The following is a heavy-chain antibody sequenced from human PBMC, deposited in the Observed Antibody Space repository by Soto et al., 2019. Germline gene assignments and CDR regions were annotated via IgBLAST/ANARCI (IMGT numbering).Heavy chain of an antibody. Sequence: PGGSLRLSCAASGFSFSRYLMTWVRQTPGQGLEWVSSISGRGDATYYADSVKGRFTISRDNSKNTLFLQMNSLGADDTAVYYYAKDPILTTPPSFDPWGQGTLVTVSS. CDR1: GFSFSRYL. V-gene: IGHV3-23*01. CDR3: AKDPILTTPPSFDP. CDR2: ISGRGDAT. J-gene: IGHJ5*02. D-gene: IGHD3-9*01.